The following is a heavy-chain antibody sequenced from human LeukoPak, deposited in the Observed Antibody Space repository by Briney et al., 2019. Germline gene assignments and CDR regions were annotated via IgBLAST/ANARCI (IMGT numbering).Heavy chain of an antibody. CDR3: AGRITGTSDHLP. CDR2: IIPIFGTA. Sequence: ASVKVSCKGSGYTFNSHGFSWVRQAPGQGLEWMGGIIPIFGTANYAQKFQGRVTITADESTSTAYMELSSLRSEDTAVYYCAGRITGTSDHLPWGQGTLVTVSS. D-gene: IGHD1-7*01. J-gene: IGHJ5*02. CDR1: GYTFNSHG. V-gene: IGHV1-69*13.